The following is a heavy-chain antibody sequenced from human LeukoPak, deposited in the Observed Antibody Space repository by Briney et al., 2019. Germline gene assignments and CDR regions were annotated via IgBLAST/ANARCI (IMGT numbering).Heavy chain of an antibody. V-gene: IGHV3-30*04. Sequence: GRSLRLSCAASGFTFSSYAMHWVRQAPGKGLEWVAVISYDGSNKYYADSVKGRFIISRDNSKNTLYLKMNSLRGEDTAVYYCARGDYYDSSGYYYVLAYWGQGTLVTVSS. D-gene: IGHD3-22*01. CDR1: GFTFSSYA. J-gene: IGHJ4*02. CDR3: ARGDYYDSSGYYYVLAY. CDR2: ISYDGSNK.